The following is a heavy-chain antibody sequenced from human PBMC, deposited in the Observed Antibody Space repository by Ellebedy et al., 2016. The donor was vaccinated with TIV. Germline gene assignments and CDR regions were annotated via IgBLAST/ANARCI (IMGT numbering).Heavy chain of an antibody. V-gene: IGHV3-53*01. Sequence: PGGSLRLSCAASGFTVSTNYMNWVRQAPGKGLEWASVIYSCADGGDTYYADSVKGRFTISRDNSTNTLSLQMNSLRAEDTAVYYCAREGRYCSRGSCYGGWFDPWGQGTLVTVSS. J-gene: IGHJ5*02. CDR3: AREGRYCSRGSCYGGWFDP. CDR1: GFTVSTNY. CDR2: IYSCADGGDT. D-gene: IGHD2-15*01.